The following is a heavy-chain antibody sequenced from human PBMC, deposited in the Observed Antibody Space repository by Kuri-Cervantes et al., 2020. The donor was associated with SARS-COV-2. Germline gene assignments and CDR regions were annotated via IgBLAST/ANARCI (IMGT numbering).Heavy chain of an antibody. CDR1: GGSISSSSYY. Sequence: LKLSCTVAGGSISSSSYYWGWIRQPPGKGLEWIGSIYYSGSTFYNPSPNSRVTFSVITSKNQFSLKLKSVTDADTAVYHCATHSGRPQNNWFDPWGQGTLVTVSS. D-gene: IGHD6-25*01. V-gene: IGHV4-39*01. J-gene: IGHJ5*02. CDR2: IYYSGST. CDR3: ATHSGRPQNNWFDP.